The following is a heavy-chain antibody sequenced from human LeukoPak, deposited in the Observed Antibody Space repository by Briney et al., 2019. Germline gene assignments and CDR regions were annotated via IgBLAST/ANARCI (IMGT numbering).Heavy chain of an antibody. CDR1: GGSVSSGSYY. V-gene: IGHV4-61*01. CDR2: IYYSGST. Sequence: SETLSLTCTVSGGSVSSGSYYWSWIRQPPGKGLEWIGYIYYSGSTNYNPSLKSRVTISVDTSKNQFSLKLSSVTAADTAVYYCAGDEAAAGIGYWGQGTLVTVSS. CDR3: AGDEAAAGIGY. J-gene: IGHJ4*02. D-gene: IGHD6-13*01.